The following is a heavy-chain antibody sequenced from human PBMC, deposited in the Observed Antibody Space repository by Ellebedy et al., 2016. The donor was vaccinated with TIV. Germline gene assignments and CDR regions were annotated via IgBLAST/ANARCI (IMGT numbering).Heavy chain of an antibody. CDR1: GFSFRSYW. D-gene: IGHD4-17*01. V-gene: IGHV3-7*01. CDR2: IKQDGSEK. CDR3: VTDGSYGDYRSPTHAFVM. J-gene: IGHJ3*02. Sequence: GGSLRLPCAASGFSFRSYWMSWVRQAPGKGLEWVANIKQDGSEKYHVDSVRGRFTISRDNARNALYLQMNSLTVEDTAVYYCVTDGSYGDYRSPTHAFVMWGQGTLVTVSS.